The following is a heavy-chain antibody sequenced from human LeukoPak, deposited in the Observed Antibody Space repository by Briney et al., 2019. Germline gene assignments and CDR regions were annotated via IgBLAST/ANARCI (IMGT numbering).Heavy chain of an antibody. D-gene: IGHD6-19*01. J-gene: IGHJ4*02. CDR3: ARGWLVHGDRFDY. V-gene: IGHV4-39*01. CDR1: GGSVSSSNYY. Sequence: PSETLSLTCAVSGGSVSSSNYYWGWIRQPPGKGLEWIGSIRYTGTTYYNPSLKSRVTISVDTSKNQFSLKMRSVTAADTAVYYCARGWLVHGDRFDYWGQGTLVTVSS. CDR2: IRYTGTT.